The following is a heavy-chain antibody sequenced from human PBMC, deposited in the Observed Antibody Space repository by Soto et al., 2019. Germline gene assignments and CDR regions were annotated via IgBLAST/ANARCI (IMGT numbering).Heavy chain of an antibody. J-gene: IGHJ4*02. CDR3: ARVYRAVYYDFCRGYPDLDY. CDR2: ISAYNGNT. V-gene: IGHV1-18*01. D-gene: IGHD3-3*01. Sequence: ASVTVSCKASGYTFTSYGISWVRQTPGQGLEWMGWISAYNGNTNYAQKLQGRVTMTTDTSTSRAYMELRSLRSDDTAVYYCARVYRAVYYDFCRGYPDLDYWGQGTLVTVSS. CDR1: GYTFTSYG.